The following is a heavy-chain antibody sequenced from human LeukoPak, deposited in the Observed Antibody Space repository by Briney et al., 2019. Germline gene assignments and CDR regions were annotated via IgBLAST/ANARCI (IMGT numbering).Heavy chain of an antibody. CDR3: TRGPHYGDGNYFFHMDV. CDR1: GGSISSGSYY. V-gene: IGHV4-61*02. CDR2: IYTNGST. Sequence: SQTLSLTCTVSGGSISSGSYYWSWIRQPAGKGLEWIGRIYTNGSTNYNPSLKSRVTISVDTSKNQFSLKLSSVPAADTAVYYCTRGPHYGDGNYFFHMDVWGKGTTVTISS. D-gene: IGHD4-17*01. J-gene: IGHJ6*03.